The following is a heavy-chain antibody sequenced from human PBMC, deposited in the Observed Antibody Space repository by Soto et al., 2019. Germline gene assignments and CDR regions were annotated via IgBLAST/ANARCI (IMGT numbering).Heavy chain of an antibody. CDR3: VRRVFSGDGYLSYYYYGMDV. CDR2: IYPDDSDT. J-gene: IGHJ6*02. D-gene: IGHD2-21*01. V-gene: IGHV5-51*01. Sequence: PGESLKISCKGSGYNFANYWIGWVRQMPGKGLEWMAIIYPDDSDTRYSPSFQGQVTISADKSISTAYLQWSSLKASDTAMYYCVRRVFSGDGYLSYYYYGMDVWGQGTTVTVSS. CDR1: GYNFANYW.